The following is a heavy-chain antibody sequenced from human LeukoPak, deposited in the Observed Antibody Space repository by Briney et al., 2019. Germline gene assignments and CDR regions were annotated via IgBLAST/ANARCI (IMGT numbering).Heavy chain of an antibody. CDR1: VGSISSYY. V-gene: IGHV4-59*01. D-gene: IGHD2-2*01. J-gene: IGHJ4*02. Sequence: SETLSLTCTVSVGSISSYYWSWIRLPPGKGLEWIGYIYYSGSTNYNPSLKSRVTISIDTSKNQFSLKLNSVTAADTAVYYCARAGGYCSSTSCEFDYWGQGTLVTVSS. CDR3: ARAGGYCSSTSCEFDY. CDR2: IYYSGST.